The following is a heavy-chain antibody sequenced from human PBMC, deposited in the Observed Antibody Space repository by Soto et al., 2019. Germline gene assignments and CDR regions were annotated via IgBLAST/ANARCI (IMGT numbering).Heavy chain of an antibody. CDR2: ITWSSGVM. D-gene: IGHD1-26*01. J-gene: IGHJ6*02. Sequence: SLRLSCAASGFTFDRYAMHWVRQHPGKGLEWVSGITWSSGVMAYADSVKGRFTISRDNANNFLYLQMNSLRAEDTALYYCVKDIPCRYGSYLTFGLDVWGLGSTVIVSS. V-gene: IGHV3-9*01. CDR3: VKDIPCRYGSYLTFGLDV. CDR1: GFTFDRYA.